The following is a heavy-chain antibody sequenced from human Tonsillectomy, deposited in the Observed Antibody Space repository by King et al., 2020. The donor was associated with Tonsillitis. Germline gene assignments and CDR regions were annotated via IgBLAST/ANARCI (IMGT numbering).Heavy chain of an antibody. Sequence: VQLQESGPGLVKPSGTLSLTCAVSGDSISGSNWWSWVREPPGKGLEGIGEIYHSGTTNYNPALKNRVTISVVKSKNQFSLNMSSVTAADTAVYYCPRFSVAGLDYCGQGTLVTVSS. CDR1: GDSISGSNW. D-gene: IGHD6-19*01. CDR2: IYHSGTT. V-gene: IGHV4-4*02. CDR3: PRFSVAGLDY. J-gene: IGHJ4*02.